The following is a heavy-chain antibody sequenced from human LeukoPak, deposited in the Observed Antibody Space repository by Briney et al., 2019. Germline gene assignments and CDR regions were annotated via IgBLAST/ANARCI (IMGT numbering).Heavy chain of an antibody. J-gene: IGHJ5*02. D-gene: IGHD3-16*01. Sequence: SETLSLTCTVSGGSISGGYWSWIRQPPGRGLEWIGYVYTSGSTNYNPSLKRRVTISVDTSKTHFALKLSSMTAPAPALYYCARTTWGASDLWGQGTLVTVSS. CDR3: ARTTWGASDL. V-gene: IGHV4-4*09. CDR1: GGSISGGY. CDR2: VYTSGST.